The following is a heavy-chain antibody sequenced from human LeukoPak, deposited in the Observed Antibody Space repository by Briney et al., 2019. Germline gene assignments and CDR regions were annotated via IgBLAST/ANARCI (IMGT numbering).Heavy chain of an antibody. Sequence: ASVKVSCKASGYTFTSYYMHWVRRSPGQGLEWMGIINPSGGSTSYAQKFQGRVTMTRDTSTSTVYMELSSLRSEDTAVYYCARVTPLNYGMDVWGQGTTVTVSS. CDR2: INPSGGST. V-gene: IGHV1-46*01. CDR1: GYTFTSYY. D-gene: IGHD1-14*01. CDR3: ARVTPLNYGMDV. J-gene: IGHJ6*02.